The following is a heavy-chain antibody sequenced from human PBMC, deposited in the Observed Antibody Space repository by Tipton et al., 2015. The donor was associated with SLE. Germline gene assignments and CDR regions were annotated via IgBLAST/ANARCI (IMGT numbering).Heavy chain of an antibody. CDR2: IYSGGST. CDR1: GFTFSSYG. Sequence: QVQLVQSGGGLVQPGGSLRLSCAASGFTFSSYGIHWVRQAPGKGLEWVSVIYSGGSTYYADSVKGRFTISTDNYKNTLYLQMHNLRPEDTGIYYCARDSSLIVAAMGQAHYYDMDVWGQGTTVIVSS. CDR3: ARDSSLIVAAMGQAHYYDMDV. D-gene: IGHD1-26*01. J-gene: IGHJ6*02. V-gene: IGHV3-NL1*01.